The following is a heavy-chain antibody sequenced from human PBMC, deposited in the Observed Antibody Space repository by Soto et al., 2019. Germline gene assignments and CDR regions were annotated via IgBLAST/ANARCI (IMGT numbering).Heavy chain of an antibody. CDR1: GFIFSMFA. CDR3: ARTDISMLVIDS. V-gene: IGHV3-30-3*01. J-gene: IGHJ4*02. CDR2: APSDGSHI. Sequence: PGGSLRLSCSASGFIFSMFAIHWVRQAPGKGLEWVAVAPSDGSHIYYADSVKGRFTISRDNSKNMLYLQMNSLRPDDTAVYYCARTDISMLVIDSWGQGSLVTVSS. D-gene: IGHD3-10*02.